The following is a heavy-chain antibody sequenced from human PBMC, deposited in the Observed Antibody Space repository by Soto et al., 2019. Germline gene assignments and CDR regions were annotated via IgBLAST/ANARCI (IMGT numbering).Heavy chain of an antibody. CDR2: TKSDGSGT. J-gene: IGHJ6*04. D-gene: IGHD3-10*01. Sequence: EVQLVESGGGVLQPRGSLTLSCKASGFTFSNYWMHWVRQAPGKGLVWVSRTKSDGSGTSYSDSVKGRLTISRDNAYNTLYLQMSNLRAEDTAVYYCARGGFDYGPGRMDVWGKGTTVIVSS. V-gene: IGHV3-74*01. CDR1: GFTFSNYW. CDR3: ARGGFDYGPGRMDV.